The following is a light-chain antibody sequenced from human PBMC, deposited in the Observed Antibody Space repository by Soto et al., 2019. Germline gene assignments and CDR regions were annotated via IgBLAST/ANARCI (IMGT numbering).Light chain of an antibody. J-gene: IGKJ4*01. CDR2: GAS. V-gene: IGKV3D-15*01. Sequence: ETLMTQSPATLSASPGERVTLSCRASQNINFNLAWYQQKPGQAPRVLIYGASSRASGIPDRISGSGSGTDFTLTIIRLEHDDFAFYYCQQYHNCHPLTFGGGTRVEIK. CDR1: QNINFN. CDR3: QQYHNCHPLT.